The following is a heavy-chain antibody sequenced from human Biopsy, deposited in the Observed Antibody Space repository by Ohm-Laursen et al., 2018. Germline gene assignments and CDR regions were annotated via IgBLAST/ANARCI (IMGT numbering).Heavy chain of an antibody. Sequence: SLTCSVSGASVKTSGYFLAWIRQRPGKGLEWIGYISYNERTHYNPSLTSRLAISFDTSNNRISLQLRSVSVADTAVYYCVREPKTGTAEAWYFDLWGRGSPVTVPS. CDR3: VREPKTGTAEAWYFDL. J-gene: IGHJ2*01. CDR2: ISYNERT. V-gene: IGHV4-31*03. CDR1: GASVKTSGYF. D-gene: IGHD3-9*01.